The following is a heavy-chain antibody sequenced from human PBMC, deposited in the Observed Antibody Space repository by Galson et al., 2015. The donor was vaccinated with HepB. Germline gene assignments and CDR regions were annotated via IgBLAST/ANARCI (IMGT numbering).Heavy chain of an antibody. CDR2: INHSGTT. J-gene: IGHJ4*02. CDR3: AYSSGWWRIDD. D-gene: IGHD6-13*01. V-gene: IGHV4-34*01. CDR1: GGSFSGYY. Sequence: ATLSLPCAVYGGSFSGYYWTWIRQLPGKGLEWSGEINHSGTTHYNPSLASRVTISFDKSRNQFSLNLNSVTAADTAIYYCAYSSGWWRIDDWGQGTLVIVSS.